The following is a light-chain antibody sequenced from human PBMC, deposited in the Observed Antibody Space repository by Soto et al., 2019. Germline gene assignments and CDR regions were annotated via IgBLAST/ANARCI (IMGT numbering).Light chain of an antibody. CDR2: GSF. CDR3: QQYGTLIT. V-gene: IGKV3-20*01. J-gene: IGKJ5*01. CDR1: QSLSSSY. Sequence: EIVLTQPPGTLSLSPGERSTLSCRASQSLSSSYLAWYQQKPGXDPXXLIYGSFSRATGIPDRFSGSGSGTYFTLTISRMEPEDSALYYCQQYGTLITFGQGTRLEIK.